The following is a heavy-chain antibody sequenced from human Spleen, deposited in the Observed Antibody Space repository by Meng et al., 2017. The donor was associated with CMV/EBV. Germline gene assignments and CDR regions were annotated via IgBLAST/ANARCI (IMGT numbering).Heavy chain of an antibody. V-gene: IGHV1-3*01. D-gene: IGHD4-11*01. CDR3: ARDAATVTTEFNWFDS. CDR2: ISGSNGNT. CDR1: GYIFSTYA. Sequence: QVQLVQSGAEVKKPGASVKVSCKASGYIFSTYAIHWVRQAPGQGLEWMGWISGSNGNTSYVQKFQGRVTMTIDTSTSTAYMELRLRSDDTAVYYCARDAATVTTEFNWFDSWGQGTLVTVSS. J-gene: IGHJ5*01.